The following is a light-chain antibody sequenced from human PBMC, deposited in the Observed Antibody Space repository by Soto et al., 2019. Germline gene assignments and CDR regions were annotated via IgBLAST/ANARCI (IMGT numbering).Light chain of an antibody. CDR1: SSDVGGYEF. CDR3: SSYTSSGTYV. CDR2: DVS. J-gene: IGLJ1*01. V-gene: IGLV2-14*01. Sequence: SVLTQPAPVSGSPGQSITLSCPGTSSDVGGYEFVSWYQQHPDNAPKLIIYDVSDRPSGESSRFSGSKSANTASLTISGLQAEDEADYYCSSYTSSGTYVFGTGTKVTVL.